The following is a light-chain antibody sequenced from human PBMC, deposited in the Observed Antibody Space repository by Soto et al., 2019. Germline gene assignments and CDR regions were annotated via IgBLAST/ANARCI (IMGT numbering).Light chain of an antibody. Sequence: EIVLTQSPSTLSLSPGSGSTLACMASQSISSNFLAWYQQKRGQAPRLLIHGASNRATGIPDRFSGSGSGTDFTLTITRLEHEDFAVYYCQQYGGSTRTFGQGTKVDIK. CDR2: GAS. CDR3: QQYGGSTRT. CDR1: QSISSNF. V-gene: IGKV3-20*01. J-gene: IGKJ1*01.